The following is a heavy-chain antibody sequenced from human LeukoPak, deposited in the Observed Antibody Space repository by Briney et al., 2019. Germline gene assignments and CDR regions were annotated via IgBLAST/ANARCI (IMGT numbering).Heavy chain of an antibody. CDR1: GGSITSGSYY. Sequence: PSETLSLTCSVSGGSITSGSYYWSWIRQPAGKGLEWIGHIEASGSTNCNPSLKSRVSISVDTSKNQSSLKLSSVTAADTAVYYCARDSQVIGYSHWGQGTLVTVSS. V-gene: IGHV4-61*09. J-gene: IGHJ4*02. CDR3: ARDSQVIGYSH. D-gene: IGHD5-18*01. CDR2: IEASGST.